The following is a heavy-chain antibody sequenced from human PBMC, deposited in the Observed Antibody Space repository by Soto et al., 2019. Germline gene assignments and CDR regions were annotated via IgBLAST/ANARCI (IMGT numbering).Heavy chain of an antibody. CDR2: INHSGST. CDR3: ARVLNYYDSSGYSQLTYYYYYGMDV. CDR1: GGSFSGYY. D-gene: IGHD3-22*01. J-gene: IGHJ6*02. Sequence: SETLSLTCAVYGGSFSGYYWSWIRQPPGKGLEWIGEINHSGSTNYNPSLKSRVTISVDTSKHQFSLKLSSVTAADTAVYYCARVLNYYDSSGYSQLTYYYYYGMDVWXQGTTVTVSS. V-gene: IGHV4-34*01.